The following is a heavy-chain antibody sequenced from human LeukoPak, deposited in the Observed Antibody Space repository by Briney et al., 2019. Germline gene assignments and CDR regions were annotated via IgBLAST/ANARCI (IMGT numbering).Heavy chain of an antibody. J-gene: IGHJ4*02. V-gene: IGHV3-30*19. Sequence: PGGSLRLSCEASGFTFSSYDMHWVRQAPGKGLEWVAVISYDGSNKYYADSVKGRFTISRDNSKNTLYLQMNSLRAEDTAVYYCARGPSTYYYDSSGYLRIDYWGQGTLVTVSS. D-gene: IGHD3-22*01. CDR1: GFTFSSYD. CDR2: ISYDGSNK. CDR3: ARGPSTYYYDSSGYLRIDY.